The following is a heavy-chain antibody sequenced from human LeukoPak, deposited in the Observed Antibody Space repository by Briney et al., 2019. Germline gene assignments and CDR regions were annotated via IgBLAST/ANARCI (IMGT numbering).Heavy chain of an antibody. Sequence: STYDMSWVRRAPGKGLEWIGTIYYSGSTYYNPSLTSRVTISVDTSKNQFSLKLSSVTAADTAVYYCARHKDYYYSYMDVWGKGTTVTISS. J-gene: IGHJ6*03. CDR1: STYD. CDR2: IYYSGST. CDR3: ARHKDYYYSYMDV. V-gene: IGHV4-39*01.